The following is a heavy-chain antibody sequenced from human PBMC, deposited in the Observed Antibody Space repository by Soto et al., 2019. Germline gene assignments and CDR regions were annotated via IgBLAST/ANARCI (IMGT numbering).Heavy chain of an antibody. CDR1: GFTFNSYW. CDR3: ARACNSAHSPYYFDC. CDR2: IKQDGSEK. D-gene: IGHD2-2*01. J-gene: IGHJ4*02. V-gene: IGHV3-7*01. Sequence: GGSLRLSCAASGFTFNSYWMSWVRQAPGKGMEWVANIKQDGSEKYYVDSVKGRFTISRDNAKNSLYLQMNTLKAEDTAVYYCARACNSAHSPYYFDCGGLGNLVPVS.